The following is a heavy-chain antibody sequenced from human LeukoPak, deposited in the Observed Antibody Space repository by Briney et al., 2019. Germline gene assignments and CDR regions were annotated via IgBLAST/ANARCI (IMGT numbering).Heavy chain of an antibody. Sequence: RAGGSLRLSCAASGLTFSSYAMSWVRQAPGKGLEWVSAIGSRSDYKLYADSVKGRLTISRDNAKTSLYLQMNSLRAEDTAVYYCAREGGHEYPAEYWGQGTLVTVSS. D-gene: IGHD3-16*01. CDR2: IGSRSDYK. V-gene: IGHV3-21*01. CDR3: AREGGHEYPAEY. CDR1: GLTFSSYA. J-gene: IGHJ4*02.